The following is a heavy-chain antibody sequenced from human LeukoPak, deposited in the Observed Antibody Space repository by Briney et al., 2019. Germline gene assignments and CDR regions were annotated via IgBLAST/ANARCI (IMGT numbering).Heavy chain of an antibody. V-gene: IGHV5-51*01. J-gene: IGHJ1*01. CDR1: GYIFTSYW. Sequence: GESLKISCKGSGYIFTSYWIGWVRQTPGKGLEWMGIIYPGDSDTTYSPSFQGQVTISADKSISTAYLQWSSLKASDTDMYYCARLGYDILTGSYQYIQLWGQGTLVTVSS. D-gene: IGHD3-9*01. CDR2: IYPGDSDT. CDR3: ARLGYDILTGSYQYIQL.